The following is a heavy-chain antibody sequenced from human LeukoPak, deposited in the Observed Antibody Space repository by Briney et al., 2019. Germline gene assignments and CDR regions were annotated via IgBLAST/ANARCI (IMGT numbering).Heavy chain of an antibody. CDR3: ARDQEQWLGGYFDY. Sequence: QPGGSLRLSCAASGFTFSSYSMNWVRQAPGKGLEWVSYISSSSSTICYADSVKGRFTISRDNAKNSLYLQMNSLRAEDTAVYYCARDQEQWLGGYFDYWGQGTLVTVSS. J-gene: IGHJ4*02. CDR1: GFTFSSYS. V-gene: IGHV3-48*01. D-gene: IGHD6-19*01. CDR2: ISSSSSTI.